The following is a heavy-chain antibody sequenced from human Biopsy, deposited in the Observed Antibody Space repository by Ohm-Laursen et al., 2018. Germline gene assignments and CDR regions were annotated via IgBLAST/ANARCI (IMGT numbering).Heavy chain of an antibody. V-gene: IGHV4-4*07. CDR1: GDSISNDY. J-gene: IGHJ3*02. Sequence: PSQTLSLTCAVSGDSISNDYWSWIRQSAGQGLEWIGRIHTSGSTNHNLSLKSRVTMSVDTSKNQFSLKLRYVTAADTAVYYCARGTGKYYVYGAFDIWGQGTMVTVSS. CDR3: ARGTGKYYVYGAFDI. CDR2: IHTSGST. D-gene: IGHD3/OR15-3a*01.